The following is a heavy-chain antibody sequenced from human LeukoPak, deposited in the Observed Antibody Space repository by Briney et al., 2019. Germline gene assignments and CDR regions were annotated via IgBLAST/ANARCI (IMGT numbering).Heavy chain of an antibody. Sequence: SETLFLTCTVSGGSISSGSYYWSWIRQPAGKGLEWIGRIYTSGSTNYNPSLKSRVTISVDTSKNQFSLKLSSVTAADTAVYYCARVPPSYYGSGPGWFDPWGQGTLVTVSS. CDR1: GGSISSGSYY. J-gene: IGHJ5*02. D-gene: IGHD3-10*01. CDR3: ARVPPSYYGSGPGWFDP. CDR2: IYTSGST. V-gene: IGHV4-61*02.